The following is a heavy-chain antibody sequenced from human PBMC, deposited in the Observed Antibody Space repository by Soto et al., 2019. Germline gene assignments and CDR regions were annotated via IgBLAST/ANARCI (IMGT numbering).Heavy chain of an antibody. D-gene: IGHD1-26*01. CDR3: RVGDSYGMDV. CDR2: ISGSGGST. CDR1: GFTFSSYA. Sequence: EVQLLESGGGLVQPGGSLRLSCAASGFTFSSYAMGWVRQAPGKGLEWVSAISGSGGSTYYADSVQGRFTISRDNSKNALYLQMNSLRAEDTAVYYCRVGDSYGMDVWGQGTTVTVSS. J-gene: IGHJ6*02. V-gene: IGHV3-23*01.